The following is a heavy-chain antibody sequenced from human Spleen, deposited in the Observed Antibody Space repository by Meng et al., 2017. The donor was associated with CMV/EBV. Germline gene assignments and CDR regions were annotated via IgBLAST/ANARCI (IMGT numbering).Heavy chain of an antibody. D-gene: IGHD2-2*02. CDR1: FSTYA. V-gene: IGHV1-69*05. Sequence: FSTYAISWGRQAPGQGLEWMGGIIRIFDTADYAQKFLGRVTITTDESTDTAYMELSSLKPEDTAVYYCARGCIVVVPAAIRVGWFDPWGQGTLVTVSS. J-gene: IGHJ5*02. CDR3: ARGCIVVVPAAIRVGWFDP. CDR2: IIRIFDTA.